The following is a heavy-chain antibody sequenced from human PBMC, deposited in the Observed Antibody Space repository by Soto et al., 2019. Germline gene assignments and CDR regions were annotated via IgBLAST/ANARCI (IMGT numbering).Heavy chain of an antibody. V-gene: IGHV3-15*07. J-gene: IGHJ6*02. CDR1: GFSFSPAW. D-gene: IGHD6-13*01. CDR3: ISQQDFYYGMAV. CDR2: IKSKGGGGTA. Sequence: EVQLVESGGGLVTPGASLTLSCAASGFSFSPAWMNWVRQAPGKGLEWVGLIKSKGGGGTADYAALAKGRFIISRDDSKNTIYLQRNSLKPEDTALYYIISQQDFYYGMAVWGQGTRVSVSS.